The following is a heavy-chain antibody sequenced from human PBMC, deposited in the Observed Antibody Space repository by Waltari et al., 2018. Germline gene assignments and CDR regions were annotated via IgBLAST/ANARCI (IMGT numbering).Heavy chain of an antibody. Sequence: PGKGLECVSAISVSGGDTYYADSAKGLSTISRDKSKNPLYLQLNSLRAEDTAVYDCAKDPVRYGSGRRPYYYGMDVWGQGTTVTVSS. CDR3: AKDPVRYGSGRRPYYYGMDV. D-gene: IGHD3-10*01. CDR2: ISVSGGDT. V-gene: IGHV3-23*01. J-gene: IGHJ6*02.